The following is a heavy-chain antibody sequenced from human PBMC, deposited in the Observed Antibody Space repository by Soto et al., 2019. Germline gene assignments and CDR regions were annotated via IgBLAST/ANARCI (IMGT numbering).Heavy chain of an antibody. V-gene: IGHV5-10-1*01. Sequence: PGESLKISCXGSGYSFTSYWISSVRQMPGKGLEWMGRIDPSDSYTNYSPSFQGHVTISADKSISTAYLQWSSLKASDTAMYYCARHRDYYDSSGYPDYWGQGTLVTVSS. CDR1: GYSFTSYW. CDR2: IDPSDSYT. J-gene: IGHJ4*02. D-gene: IGHD3-22*01. CDR3: ARHRDYYDSSGYPDY.